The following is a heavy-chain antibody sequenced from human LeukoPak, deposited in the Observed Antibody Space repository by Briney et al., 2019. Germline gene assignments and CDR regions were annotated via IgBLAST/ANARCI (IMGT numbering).Heavy chain of an antibody. CDR2: IIPIFGTA. J-gene: IGHJ6*02. D-gene: IGHD5-12*01. CDR3: ARDQVATTPYYYYGMDV. V-gene: IGHV1-69*13. Sequence: SVKASCMASGGTFSSYAISWERQAPGQGLEWMGGIIPIFGTANYAQKFQGRVTITADESTSTAYMELSSLRSEDTAVYYCARDQVATTPYYYYGMDVWGQGTTVTVSS. CDR1: GGTFSSYA.